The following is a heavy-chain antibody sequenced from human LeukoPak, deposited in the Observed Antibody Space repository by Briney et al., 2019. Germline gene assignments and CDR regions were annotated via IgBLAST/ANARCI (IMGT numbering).Heavy chain of an antibody. D-gene: IGHD6-6*01. Sequence: SETLSLTCDVSGYSITSGYYWGWFRQPPVKGLEWIGNIFHAGNTYYNPSLRNRVTISVDTSKNQFSLRLTSVTAADTAVYYCARQGGSSSPYYYYYMDVWGKGTTVTVSS. CDR1: GYSITSGYY. CDR2: IFHAGNT. V-gene: IGHV4-38-2*01. J-gene: IGHJ6*03. CDR3: ARQGGSSSPYYYYYMDV.